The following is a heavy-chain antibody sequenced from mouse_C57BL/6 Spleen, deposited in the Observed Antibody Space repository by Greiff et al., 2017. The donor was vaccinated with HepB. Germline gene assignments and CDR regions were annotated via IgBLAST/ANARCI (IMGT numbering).Heavy chain of an antibody. Sequence: EVKLLESGGGLVQPKGSLKLSCAASGFSFNTYAMNWVRQAPGKGLEWVARIRSKSNNYATYYADSVKDRFTISRDDSESMLYLQMNNLKTEDTAMYYCVRRGFTTVVGGYYAMDYWGQGTSVTVSS. V-gene: IGHV10-1*01. CDR1: GFSFNTYA. D-gene: IGHD1-1*01. CDR3: VRRGFTTVVGGYYAMDY. CDR2: IRSKSNNYAT. J-gene: IGHJ4*01.